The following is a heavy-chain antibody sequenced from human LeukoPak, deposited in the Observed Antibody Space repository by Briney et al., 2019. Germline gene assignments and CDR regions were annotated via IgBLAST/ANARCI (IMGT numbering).Heavy chain of an antibody. D-gene: IGHD3-10*01. CDR3: ARDPIFEGVYGSGTTEHDICHM. J-gene: IGHJ3*02. CDR2: IIPMFGTA. CDR1: GGTFSSYA. V-gene: IGHV1-69*13. Sequence: GASVKVSCKASGGTFSSYAISWVRQAPGQGLEWLGGIIPMFGTANYEQKFKGRVTITADESTSTAYMELSSLRSEDTAVYYCARDPIFEGVYGSGTTEHDICHMWGQGTMVTVSS.